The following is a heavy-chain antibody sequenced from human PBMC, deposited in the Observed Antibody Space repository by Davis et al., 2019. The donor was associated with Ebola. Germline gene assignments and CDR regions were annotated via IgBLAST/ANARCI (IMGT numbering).Heavy chain of an antibody. CDR1: GYTFTNYG. D-gene: IGHD3-3*01. V-gene: IGHV1-18*04. J-gene: IGHJ4*02. CDR3: ARRKYDFWSGNDY. CDR2: INPHNGNT. Sequence: AASVKVSCKASGYTFTNYGITWVRQAPGQGLEWMGWINPHNGNTNYAQNVQGRVTMTTDTSTSTAYMELRSLRSDDTAVYYCARRKYDFWSGNDYWGQGTLVTVSS.